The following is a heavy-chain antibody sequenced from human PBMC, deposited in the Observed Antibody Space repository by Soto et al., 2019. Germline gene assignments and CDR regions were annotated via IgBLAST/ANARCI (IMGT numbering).Heavy chain of an antibody. D-gene: IGHD3-10*01. CDR1: GYSFTDYY. Sequence: QVQLVQSGAEVKEPGASVRVSCKASGYSFTDYYIHWVRQAPGQGLEWMGWINPHNDDTTYAQKFRGRVTMTTDTSISTGYMEVSKLSYGDTAVYYCARGRDRSVPSAIDIDGPWGQGTLVTVSS. J-gene: IGHJ5*02. CDR2: INPHNDDT. V-gene: IGHV1-2*02. CDR3: ARGRDRSVPSAIDIDGP.